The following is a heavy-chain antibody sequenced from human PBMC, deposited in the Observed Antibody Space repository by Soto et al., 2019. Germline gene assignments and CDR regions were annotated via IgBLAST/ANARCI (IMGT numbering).Heavy chain of an antibody. CDR3: ARDYGDYFYGMDV. J-gene: IGHJ6*02. CDR1: GGTFSSYT. D-gene: IGHD4-17*01. Sequence: QVQLVQSGAEVKKPGSSVKVSCKASGGTFSSYTITWVRQAPGQGLEWMGRIIPILGIANYPQKFQGRVTITADKSTSTAYMELSSLKSEDTAVYYCARDYGDYFYGMDVWGQGTTVTVSS. CDR2: IIPILGIA. V-gene: IGHV1-69*08.